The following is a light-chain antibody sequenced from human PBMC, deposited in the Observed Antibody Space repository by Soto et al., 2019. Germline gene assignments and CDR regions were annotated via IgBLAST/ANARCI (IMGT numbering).Light chain of an antibody. CDR2: LNSDGSH. CDR3: TSYTAFSTDIL. CDR1: RGHSSYA. Sequence: QSVLTQSPSASASLGASVKITCSLSRGHSSYAIAWHQQQPEKGPRYLMQLNSDGSHKKGDGIPDRFSGSKSGDTASLTISGLQAEDEADYYCTSYTAFSTDILFGGGTKVTVL. V-gene: IGLV4-69*01. J-gene: IGLJ2*01.